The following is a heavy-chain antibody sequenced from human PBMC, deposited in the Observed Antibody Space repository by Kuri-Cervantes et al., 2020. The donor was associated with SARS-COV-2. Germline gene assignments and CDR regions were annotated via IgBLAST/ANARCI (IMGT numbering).Heavy chain of an antibody. V-gene: IGHV3-30-3*01. CDR2: TTDDGTNK. D-gene: IGHD1-7*01. Sequence: GGSLRLSCAASGFTFSTYTMRWVRQAPGKGLEWVAVTTDDGTNKYYADSVKGRFTISRDNSKNTLYLQMNSLRTEDTAVYYCARGFELLRDFDLWGRGTLVTVSS. J-gene: IGHJ2*01. CDR1: GFTFSTYT. CDR3: ARGFELLRDFDL.